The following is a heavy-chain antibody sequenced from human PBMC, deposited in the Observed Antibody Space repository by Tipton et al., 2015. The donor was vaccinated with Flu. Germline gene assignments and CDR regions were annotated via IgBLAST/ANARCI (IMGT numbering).Heavy chain of an antibody. D-gene: IGHD2-2*01. V-gene: IGHV1-18*01. CDR3: ARDMPQGVVVIPPAKRFDF. CDR1: GYSFNSYG. Sequence: QVQLVQSGAEVKKPGASVKVSCKTSGYSFNSYGISWVRQAPGQGLEWMGWISAYTDNRNYAQRFQGRVTMTTDTSTNTAFMELRNLRSDDTAVYYCARDMPQGVVVIPPAKRFDFWGQGTLVTVSS. CDR2: ISAYTDNR. J-gene: IGHJ4*02.